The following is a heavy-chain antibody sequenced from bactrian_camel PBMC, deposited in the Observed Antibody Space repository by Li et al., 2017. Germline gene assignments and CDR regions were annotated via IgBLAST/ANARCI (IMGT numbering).Heavy chain of an antibody. J-gene: IGHJ6*01. V-gene: IGHV3S40*01. CDR2: IYTGGDDIT. D-gene: IGHD1*01. CDR3: AADPLACALLGFTFGY. Sequence: QLVESGGGSVQAGESLRLSCAFSGYPLSSYCMGWFRQVPGKEREGVATIYTGGDDITYYADSVKGRFIISKDNAKSTVYLQMNSLKPEDTAMYYCAADPLACALLGFTFGYWGQGTQVTVS. CDR1: GYPLSSYC.